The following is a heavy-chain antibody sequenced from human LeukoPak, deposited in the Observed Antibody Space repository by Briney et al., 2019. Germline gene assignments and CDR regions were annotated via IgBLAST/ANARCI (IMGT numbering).Heavy chain of an antibody. CDR2: ISSNGGST. CDR3: ARAPTPWSSGWYYFDY. CDR1: GFTFSSYA. Sequence: PGGSLRLSCAASGFTFSSYAMHWVRQAPGKGLEYVSAISSNGGSTYYANSVKGRFTISRDNSKNTLYLQMGSLRAEDMAVYYCARAPTPWSSGWYYFDYWGQGTLVTVSS. D-gene: IGHD6-19*01. J-gene: IGHJ4*02. V-gene: IGHV3-64*01.